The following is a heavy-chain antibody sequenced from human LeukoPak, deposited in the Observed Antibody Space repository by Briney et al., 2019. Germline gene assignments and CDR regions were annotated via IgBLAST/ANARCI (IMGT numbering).Heavy chain of an antibody. D-gene: IGHD1-26*01. CDR1: GGSFSGCY. CDR3: AGRVYSEDTGWFDP. J-gene: IGHJ5*02. V-gene: IGHV4-34*01. CDR2: ITHSGTT. Sequence: SETLSLTCAVYGGSFSGCYWNWIRQPPGKGLEWIGEITHSGTTNYNPSLKSRVTISVDTSKNQFSLKVTSVTAADTAVYYCAGRVYSEDTGWFDPWGQGTLVTVS.